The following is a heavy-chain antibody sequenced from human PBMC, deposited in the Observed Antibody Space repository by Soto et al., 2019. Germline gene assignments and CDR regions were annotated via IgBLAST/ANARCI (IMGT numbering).Heavy chain of an antibody. J-gene: IGHJ4*02. CDR2: ISPSGDNT. CDR3: AKLGVRIATAGTDY. D-gene: IGHD6-13*01. CDR1: GFTFSSVV. Sequence: GALRLSCAASGFTFSSVVMYWVRQAPGKGLEWISAISPSGDNTYYADSVKGRFAISRDNSKNTLYLLMNSLRGDDTAVYFCAKLGVRIATAGTDYWGQGTLVTVSS. V-gene: IGHV3-23*01.